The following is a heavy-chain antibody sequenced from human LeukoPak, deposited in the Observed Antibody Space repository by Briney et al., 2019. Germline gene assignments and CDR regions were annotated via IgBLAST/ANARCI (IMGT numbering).Heavy chain of an antibody. D-gene: IGHD5-24*01. Sequence: PGGSLRLSCAASGFTFSSYAMSWVRQAPGKGLEWVSAISAGGGSTYYADSVKGRFTISRDNSKSTLYLQMNSLRAEDTAVYYCAKDNSRWLPFDYWGQGTLVTVSS. CDR3: AKDNSRWLPFDY. CDR2: ISAGGGST. J-gene: IGHJ4*02. V-gene: IGHV3-23*01. CDR1: GFTFSSYA.